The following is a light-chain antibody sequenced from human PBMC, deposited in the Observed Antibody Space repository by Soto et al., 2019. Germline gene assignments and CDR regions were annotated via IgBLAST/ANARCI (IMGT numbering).Light chain of an antibody. CDR2: EVS. Sequence: QSVLTQPASVSGSPGQSITISCTGTSSYVGGYDYVSWYQQHPGKGPKLMIYEVSNRPSGISNRFSGSKSGNAASLTISGLQAEDEDDYYCSSFTISSTLVFGPGTKLTVL. J-gene: IGLJ1*01. CDR1: SSYVGGYDY. V-gene: IGLV2-14*01. CDR3: SSFTISSTLV.